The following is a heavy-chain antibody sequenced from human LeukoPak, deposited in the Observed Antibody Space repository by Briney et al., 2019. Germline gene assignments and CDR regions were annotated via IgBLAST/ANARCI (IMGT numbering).Heavy chain of an antibody. V-gene: IGHV5-51*01. J-gene: IGHJ3*02. CDR3: ARTQPSTGGAFDI. CDR2: MYPGDFDT. D-gene: IGHD2-8*02. Sequence: GESLKISCKGSGYSFTNHWIGWLRQKPGKGLEWMGIMYPGDFDTRYSPSFQGQVTISANKAINTAYLQWSSLKDSDTAIYYCARTQPSTGGAFDIWGQGTMVIVSS. CDR1: GYSFTNHW.